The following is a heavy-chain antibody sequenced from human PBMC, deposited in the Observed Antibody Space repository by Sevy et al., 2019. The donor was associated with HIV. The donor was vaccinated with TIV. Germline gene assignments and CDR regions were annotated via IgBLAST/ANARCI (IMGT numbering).Heavy chain of an antibody. Sequence: GGSLRLSCAASGFTFSSYSMNWVRQAPGKGLEWVSSISSSSSYIYYADSVKGRFTISRDNAKNSLYLQTNSLRAEDTAVYYCARGAGSSNWFDPWGQGTLVTVSS. J-gene: IGHJ5*02. V-gene: IGHV3-21*01. CDR3: ARGAGSSNWFDP. CDR1: GFTFSSYS. CDR2: ISSSSSYI. D-gene: IGHD1-26*01.